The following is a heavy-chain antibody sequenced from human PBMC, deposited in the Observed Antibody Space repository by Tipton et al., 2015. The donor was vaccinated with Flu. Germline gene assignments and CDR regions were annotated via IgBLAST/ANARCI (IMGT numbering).Heavy chain of an antibody. J-gene: IGHJ4*03. Sequence: QLVQSGGGLVKPGGYLRLSCAASGFTFSDDYMSWIRQAPGKGLVWVAVIWYDGSNKYYADSVKGRFTISRDNSKNTVYLQMNSLRAEDTAVYYCARDKNEFYAFENWAQGTLVTVSS. D-gene: IGHD2/OR15-2a*01. V-gene: IGHV3-33*08. CDR3: ARDKNEFYAFEN. CDR1: GFTFSDDY. CDR2: IWYDGSNK.